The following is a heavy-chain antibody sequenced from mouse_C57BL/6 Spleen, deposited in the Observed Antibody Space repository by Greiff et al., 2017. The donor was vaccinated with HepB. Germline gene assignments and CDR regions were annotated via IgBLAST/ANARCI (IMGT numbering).Heavy chain of an antibody. Sequence: QVQLQQSGPGLVQPSQSLSITCTVSGFSLTSYGVHWVRQSPGKGLEWLGVIWSGGSTDYNAAFISRLSISKDNSKSQVFFKMNSLQADDTAIYYCASPYYYGSSFPFAYWGQGTLVTVSA. V-gene: IGHV2-2*01. CDR2: IWSGGST. D-gene: IGHD1-1*01. J-gene: IGHJ3*01. CDR1: GFSLTSYG. CDR3: ASPYYYGSSFPFAY.